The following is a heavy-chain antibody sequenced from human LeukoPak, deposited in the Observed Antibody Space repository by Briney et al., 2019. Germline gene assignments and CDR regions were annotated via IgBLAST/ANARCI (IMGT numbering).Heavy chain of an antibody. J-gene: IGHJ4*02. V-gene: IGHV1-69*05. D-gene: IGHD3-22*01. CDR1: GGTFSSYA. Sequence: SVKVSCKASGGTFSSYAISWVRQAPGQGLEWMGRIIPIFGTANYAQKFQGRVTITTDESTSTAYMELSSLRSEDTAVYYCARGIAADDSSGYYYEWGQGTLVTVSS. CDR3: ARGIAADDSSGYYYE. CDR2: IIPIFGTA.